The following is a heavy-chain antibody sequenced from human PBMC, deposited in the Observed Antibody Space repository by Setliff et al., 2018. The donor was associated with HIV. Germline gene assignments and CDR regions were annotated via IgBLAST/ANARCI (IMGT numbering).Heavy chain of an antibody. CDR3: AREYCSAGSCYSGR. D-gene: IGHD2-15*01. CDR1: GGSISSSSDY. Sequence: SETLSLTCTVSGGSISSSSDYWGWIRQPPGKGLEWIGYIYYSGSTYYNPSLKSRITISVDTSKNQFSLKLSSVTAADAAVYYCAREYCSAGSCYSGRWGQGMLVTVSS. V-gene: IGHV4-39*02. CDR2: IYYSGST. J-gene: IGHJ4*02.